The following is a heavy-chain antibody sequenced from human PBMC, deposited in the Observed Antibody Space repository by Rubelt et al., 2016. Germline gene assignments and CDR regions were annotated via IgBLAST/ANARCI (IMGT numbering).Heavy chain of an antibody. D-gene: IGHD1-26*01. CDR3: ARVGSGSYFDY. Sequence: QVQLVQSGAEVKKPGASVKVSCKASGYTFTSYGISWVRQAPGQGLEWMGWISAYNGNKNFARRCRGRVTMTTEPSTSTAYMELRSLRSDDTAVYYCARVGSGSYFDYWGQGTLVTVSS. J-gene: IGHJ4*02. CDR1: GYTFTSYG. CDR2: ISAYNGNK. V-gene: IGHV1-18*01.